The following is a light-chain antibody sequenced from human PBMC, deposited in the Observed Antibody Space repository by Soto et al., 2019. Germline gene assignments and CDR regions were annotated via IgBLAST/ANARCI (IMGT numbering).Light chain of an antibody. CDR2: GAS. Sequence: EIVMTQSPATLSVSPGERATLSCRASQNLNINLAWYQQNPGQAPRLLIFGASTRATGIPVRFSGSGSGTEFTLTISSLQSEDFAVYYCQQYKSWPLTFGGGTKVKIK. CDR3: QQYKSWPLT. V-gene: IGKV3-15*01. CDR1: QNLNIN. J-gene: IGKJ4*01.